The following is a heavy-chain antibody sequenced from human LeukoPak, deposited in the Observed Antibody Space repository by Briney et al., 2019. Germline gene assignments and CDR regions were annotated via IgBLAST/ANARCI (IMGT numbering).Heavy chain of an antibody. Sequence: SETLSLTCNVSGGSISSYYWSWIRQPPGKGLEWIGCIYYSGSTNYNPSRKSRVTISVGTAKNQFALKLSSGTAADTALYYCARVPEWELLGVEIWGQGTMVTVSS. CDR3: ARVPEWELLGVEI. CDR2: IYYSGST. J-gene: IGHJ3*02. D-gene: IGHD1-26*01. V-gene: IGHV4-59*01. CDR1: GGSISSYY.